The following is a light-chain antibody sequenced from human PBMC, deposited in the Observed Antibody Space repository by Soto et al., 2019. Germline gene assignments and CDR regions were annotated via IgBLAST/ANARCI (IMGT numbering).Light chain of an antibody. CDR1: QGISSY. Sequence: DIQLTQSPSFLSASVGDRVTITCRASQGISSYLAWYQQKPGKAPKLLIYAASTLQSGVPSRFSGSGSGTEFTITISSLQPEDFATYSCQKLNSYPITFGQGTRLEIK. CDR3: QKLNSYPIT. CDR2: AAS. J-gene: IGKJ5*01. V-gene: IGKV1-9*01.